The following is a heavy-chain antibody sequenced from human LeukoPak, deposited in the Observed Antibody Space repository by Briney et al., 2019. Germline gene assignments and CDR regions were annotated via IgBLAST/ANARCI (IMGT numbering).Heavy chain of an antibody. J-gene: IGHJ4*02. V-gene: IGHV4-61*02. CDR3: ARGLAAAAHDC. CDR1: GGSISSGSYY. D-gene: IGHD6-13*01. Sequence: SETLSLTCTVSGGSISSGSYYWRWIRQPAGKGLEWIARIYTSRSPNYNHSLISRVTISVDTSKSQVSLKLTSVTAADTAVYYCARGLAAAAHDCCGQGTPVTVSS. CDR2: IYTSRSP.